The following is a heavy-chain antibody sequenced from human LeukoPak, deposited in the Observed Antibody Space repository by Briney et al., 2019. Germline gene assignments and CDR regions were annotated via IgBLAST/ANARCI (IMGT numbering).Heavy chain of an antibody. J-gene: IGHJ4*02. Sequence: SETLSLTCTVSGFSISSYYWNWSRQPAGKGLEWIGRMDTSGSTNYNPSLKSRVTISVDRSKNQFSLKSSSVTAADTAVYYCARGQLVFDYWGQGTLVTVSS. V-gene: IGHV4-4*07. CDR2: MDTSGST. D-gene: IGHD6-13*01. CDR1: GFSISSYY. CDR3: ARGQLVFDY.